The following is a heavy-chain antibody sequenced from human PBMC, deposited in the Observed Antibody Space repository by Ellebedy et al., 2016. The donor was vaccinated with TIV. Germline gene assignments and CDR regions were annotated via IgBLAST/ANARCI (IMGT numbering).Heavy chain of an antibody. CDR3: ANSNRFDY. CDR1: GLTFNTEA. Sequence: PGGSLRLSCAASGLTFNTEAMAWVRQAPGKGLEWVSTITARSDDTFYAGSVRGRFIISRDNSNNTLYLQMNSLRAEDTAVYYCANSNRFDYWGQGTLVTVSS. V-gene: IGHV3-23*01. D-gene: IGHD1-14*01. CDR2: ITARSDDT. J-gene: IGHJ4*02.